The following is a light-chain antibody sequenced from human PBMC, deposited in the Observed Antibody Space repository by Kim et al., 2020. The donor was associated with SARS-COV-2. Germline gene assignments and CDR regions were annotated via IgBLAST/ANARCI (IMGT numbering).Light chain of an antibody. CDR1: QSVSSY. CDR2: DAS. Sequence: EIVLTQSPATLSLSPGERATLSCRASQSVSSYLAWYQQKPGQAPRLLIYDASNRATGIPARFSGSGSGTDFTLTISSLEPEDFAVYYCQQRGTFGQGTKVDIE. J-gene: IGKJ1*01. CDR3: QQRGT. V-gene: IGKV3-11*01.